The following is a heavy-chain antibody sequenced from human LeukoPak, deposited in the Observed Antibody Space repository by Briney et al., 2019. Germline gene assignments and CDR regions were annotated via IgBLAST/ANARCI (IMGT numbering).Heavy chain of an antibody. CDR1: GFTFSSYS. J-gene: IGHJ5*02. D-gene: IGHD6-13*01. CDR3: AEDFIGSAAGPSYNWFDP. Sequence: GSVRLSCAVSGFTFSSYSMNWVRQAPGKGLEWVSYISTSSTTIYYADSVRGRFTISRDNSKNTLYLQMNSLRAEDTAVYCCAEDFIGSAAGPSYNWFDPWGQGTL. V-gene: IGHV3-48*01. CDR2: ISTSSTTI.